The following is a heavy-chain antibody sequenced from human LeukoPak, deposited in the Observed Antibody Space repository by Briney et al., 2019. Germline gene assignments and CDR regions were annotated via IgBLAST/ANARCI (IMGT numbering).Heavy chain of an antibody. CDR2: TPSGGTT. V-gene: IGHV3-66*01. J-gene: IGHJ6*02. D-gene: IGHD5-18*01. CDR3: ARDGDTAMSIASGGMDV. CDR1: GFSVSYNY. Sequence: PGGPLRLSCAASGFSVSYNYMSWVRQAPGKGLEWLSVTPSGGTTLYADSVKGRFTISRDTSKNTLYLQMNSLRPEDTAVYYCARDGDTAMSIASGGMDVWGQGTTVTVS.